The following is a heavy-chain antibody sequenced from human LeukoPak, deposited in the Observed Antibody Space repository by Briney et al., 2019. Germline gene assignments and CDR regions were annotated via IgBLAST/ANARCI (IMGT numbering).Heavy chain of an antibody. D-gene: IGHD3-3*01. CDR3: ARDMIWGYYDFWSGLGY. J-gene: IGHJ4*02. Sequence: GGSLRLSYAASGFIFSNYAMHWVRQAPGKGLEWVAVTLYDGSNKYNVDSVKGRFTISRDNSKNTMYLQMNSLRVEDTAVYCCARDMIWGYYDFWSGLGYWGQGTLVTVSS. CDR1: GFIFSNYA. V-gene: IGHV3-30*04. CDR2: TLYDGSNK.